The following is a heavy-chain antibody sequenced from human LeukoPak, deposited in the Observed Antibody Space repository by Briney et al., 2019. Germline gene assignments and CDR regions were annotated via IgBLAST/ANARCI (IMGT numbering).Heavy chain of an antibody. V-gene: IGHV5-51*01. CDR3: ARRRSSTLIDY. Sequence: GESLKISCKGSGYSFSSYWIAWVRQMPGKGLEWMGIIYPGDSDTTYSPSFQGQVPISADKSISTAYLQWNSLKASDTAMYFCARRRSSTLIDYWGQGTLVTVSS. CDR2: IYPGDSDT. J-gene: IGHJ4*02. D-gene: IGHD3-10*01. CDR1: GYSFSSYW.